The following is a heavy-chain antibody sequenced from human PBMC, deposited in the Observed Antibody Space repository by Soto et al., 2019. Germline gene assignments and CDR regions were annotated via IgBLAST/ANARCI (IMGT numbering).Heavy chain of an antibody. CDR2: IKQDGSEK. CDR1: GFTLWSYW. D-gene: IGHD1-1*01. V-gene: IGHV3-7*05. Sequence: GGSLGTFRAGPGFTLWSYWVSWVRPGSRKGLEWVANIKQDGSEKYYVDSVKGRFTISRDNAKNSLYLQMNSLRAEDTAVYYCARDGLGELDAYYYGMDVWGQGTTVTVSS. CDR3: ARDGLGELDAYYYGMDV. J-gene: IGHJ6*02.